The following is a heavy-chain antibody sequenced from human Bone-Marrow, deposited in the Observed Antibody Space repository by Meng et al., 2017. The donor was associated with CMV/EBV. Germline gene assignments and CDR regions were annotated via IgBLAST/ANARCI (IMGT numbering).Heavy chain of an antibody. D-gene: IGHD2-2*01. V-gene: IGHV1-69*02. CDR2: IIPILGIA. J-gene: IGHJ6*02. CDR1: GGTFSSYT. CDR3: VVVPAASNYYYGMDV. Sequence: SVKVSCKASGGTFSSYTISWVRQAPGQGLEWMGRIIPILGIANYAQKFQGRVTITADKSTSTAYMELSSLRSEDTAVYYCVVVPAASNYYYGMDVWGQGTTATVSS.